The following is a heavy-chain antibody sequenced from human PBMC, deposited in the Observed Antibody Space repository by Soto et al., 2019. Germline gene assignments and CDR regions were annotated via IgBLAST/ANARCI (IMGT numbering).Heavy chain of an antibody. V-gene: IGHV2-70*01. D-gene: IGHD3-22*01. J-gene: IGHJ6*02. Sequence: VSGPTLVNPTQTLTLTCTFSGFSLSTSGMCVSWIRQPPGKALEWLALIDWDDDKYYSTSLKTRLTISKDTSKNQVVLTMTNMDPVDTATYYCARIVYYDSSGYQTTSYYYYGMDVWGQGTTVTVSS. CDR1: GFSLSTSGMC. CDR3: ARIVYYDSSGYQTTSYYYYGMDV. CDR2: IDWDDDK.